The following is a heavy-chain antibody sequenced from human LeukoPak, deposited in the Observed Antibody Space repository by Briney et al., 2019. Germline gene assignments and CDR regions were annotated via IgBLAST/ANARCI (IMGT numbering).Heavy chain of an antibody. V-gene: IGHV3-23*01. CDR1: GFTFSSYA. D-gene: IGHD1-26*01. Sequence: GGSLRLSCAASGFTFSSYAMRWVRQAPGKGLEWASGISSSGESTHYRDSVKGRFTISRDNSKNTLYLQMNSLRAEDTAVYYCAKATVGTTGGSFDYWGQGTLVTVSS. CDR2: ISSSGEST. CDR3: AKATVGTTGGSFDY. J-gene: IGHJ4*02.